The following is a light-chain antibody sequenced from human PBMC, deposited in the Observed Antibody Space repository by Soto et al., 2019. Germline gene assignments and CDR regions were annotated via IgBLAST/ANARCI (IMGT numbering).Light chain of an antibody. V-gene: IGLV2-23*02. CDR3: SSFGSSGTI. CDR1: SSDIGSYDL. Sequence: QSALTQPASVSGSPGQSITISCNGTSSDIGSYDLLSWYQQHPGKAPKLMIYEVTKRPAGVSDRFSGSKSANTASLTISGLQVADEADYCCSSFGSSGTIFGGGTKVTVL. CDR2: EVT. J-gene: IGLJ2*01.